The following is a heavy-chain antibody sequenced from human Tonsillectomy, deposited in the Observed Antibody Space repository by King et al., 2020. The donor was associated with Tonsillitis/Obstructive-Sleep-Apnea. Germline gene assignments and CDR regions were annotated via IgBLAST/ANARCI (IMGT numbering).Heavy chain of an antibody. V-gene: IGHV7-4-1*02. J-gene: IGHJ5*02. CDR1: GYTFTSDA. CDR2: INTNTGKP. Sequence: QLVQSGSELKKPGASGKVSCNASGYTFTSDAMNWVRQATGQGLDCMGWINTNTGKPTYAQGFTGRFVFSLDTPVSTAYLQISSLKAEDTAVYYCARDDYGDSVDHYWFDPWGQGTLVTVSS. CDR3: ARDDYGDSVDHYWFDP. D-gene: IGHD4-17*01.